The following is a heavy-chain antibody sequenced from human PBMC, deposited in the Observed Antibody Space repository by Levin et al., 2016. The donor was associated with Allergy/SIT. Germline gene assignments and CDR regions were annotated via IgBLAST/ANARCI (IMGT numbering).Heavy chain of an antibody. CDR3: ARESLPKLERQGNWFDP. D-gene: IGHD1-1*01. CDR1: GYTFTSYD. J-gene: IGHJ5*02. Sequence: ASVKVSCKASGYTFTSYDINWVRQATGQGLEWMGWMNPNSGNTGYAQKFQGRVTMTRNTSISTAYMELSSLRSEDTAVYYCARESLPKLERQGNWFDPWGQGTLVTVSS. CDR2: MNPNSGNT. V-gene: IGHV1-8*01.